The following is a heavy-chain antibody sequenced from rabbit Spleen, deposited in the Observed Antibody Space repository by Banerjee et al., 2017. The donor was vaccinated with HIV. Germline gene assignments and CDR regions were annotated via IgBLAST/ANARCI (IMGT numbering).Heavy chain of an antibody. D-gene: IGHD6-1*01. Sequence: QEQLEESGGGLVKPEGSLTLTCKASGFPFSNKAVMCWVRQAPGKGLEWIGCINTGSGGTYYASWAKGRFTISKTSSTTVTLQMTSLTAADTATYFCARLGHADYPYAYGLKLWGQGTLVTVS. CDR2: INTGSGGT. V-gene: IGHV1S45*01. CDR1: GFPFSNKAV. J-gene: IGHJ4*01. CDR3: ARLGHADYPYAYGLKL.